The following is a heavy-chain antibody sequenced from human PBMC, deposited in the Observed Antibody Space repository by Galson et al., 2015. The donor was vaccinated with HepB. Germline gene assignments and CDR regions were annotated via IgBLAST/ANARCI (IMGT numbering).Heavy chain of an antibody. J-gene: IGHJ4*02. Sequence: SVKVSCKAPGGTFSSYAISWVRQAPGQGLEWMGRIIPILGIANYAQKFQGRVTITADKSTSTAYMELSSLRSEDTAVYYCARELRVTATNFDYCGQGTLVTVSS. CDR2: IIPILGIA. D-gene: IGHD2-21*02. V-gene: IGHV1-69*04. CDR1: GGTFSSYA. CDR3: ARELRVTATNFDY.